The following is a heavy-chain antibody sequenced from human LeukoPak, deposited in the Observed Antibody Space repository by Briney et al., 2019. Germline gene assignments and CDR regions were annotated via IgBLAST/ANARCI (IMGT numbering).Heavy chain of an antibody. Sequence: PSETLSLTCAVYGGSFSGYYWSWIRQPPGRGLEWIGEINHSGSTNYNPSLKSRVTISVDTSKNQFSLKLSSVTAADTAVYYCARLGVDYGVPFDYWGQGTLVTVSS. CDR2: INHSGST. CDR3: ARLGVDYGVPFDY. V-gene: IGHV4-34*01. CDR1: GGSFSGYY. J-gene: IGHJ4*02. D-gene: IGHD4-17*01.